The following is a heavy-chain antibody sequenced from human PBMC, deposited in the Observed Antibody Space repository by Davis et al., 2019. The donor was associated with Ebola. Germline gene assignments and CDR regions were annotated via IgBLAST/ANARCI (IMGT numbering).Heavy chain of an antibody. CDR2: IIPIFGTA. Sequence: AASVKVSCKASGGTFSSYAISWVRQAPGQGLEWMGGIIPIFGTANYAQKFQGRVTITADESTSTAYMELSSLRSEDTAVYYCARGIAAAGGPWGQGTLVTVSS. CDR3: ARGIAAAGGP. V-gene: IGHV1-69*13. J-gene: IGHJ5*02. CDR1: GGTFSSYA. D-gene: IGHD6-13*01.